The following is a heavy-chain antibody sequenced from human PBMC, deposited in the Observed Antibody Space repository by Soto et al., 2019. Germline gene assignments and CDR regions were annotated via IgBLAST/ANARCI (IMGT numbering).Heavy chain of an antibody. D-gene: IGHD4-17*01. V-gene: IGHV4-39*01. CDR1: GGSVTSSSYY. CDR2: VYYRGRS. Sequence: SETLSLTCTVSGGSVTSSSYYWGWMRQSPGKGLEWIGSVYYRGRSYSKSSVKSRVTISVDTSKNRFSLSLNSVTASDTAVYFCVSQRTTVPTQAYFDHWGQGALVTVSS. J-gene: IGHJ4*02. CDR3: VSQRTTVPTQAYFDH.